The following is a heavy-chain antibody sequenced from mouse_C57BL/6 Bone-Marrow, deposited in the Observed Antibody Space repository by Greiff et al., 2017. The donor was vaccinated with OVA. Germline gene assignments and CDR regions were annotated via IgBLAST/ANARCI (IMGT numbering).Heavy chain of an antibody. CDR1: GFTFSSYA. CDR3: TRRYDGYYFDY. Sequence: EVKVVESGEGLVKPGGSLKLSCAASGFTFSSYAMSWVRQTPEKRLEWVAYISSGGDYIYYADTVKGRFTISRDNARNTLYLQMSSLKSEDTAMYYCTRRYDGYYFDYWGQGTTLTVSS. D-gene: IGHD2-3*01. J-gene: IGHJ2*01. V-gene: IGHV5-9-1*02. CDR2: ISSGGDYI.